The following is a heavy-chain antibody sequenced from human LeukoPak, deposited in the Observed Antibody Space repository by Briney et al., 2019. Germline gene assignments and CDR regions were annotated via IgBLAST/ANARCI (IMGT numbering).Heavy chain of an antibody. Sequence: PSETLSLTCTVSGASISGYFWSWIRQPAGKGLEWIGRIYSSGNTNYNRSLKSRATMSVDTSKNQFSLKLSSVTAADTAVYYCARDGSGYSGYENFDYWGQGTLVTVSS. J-gene: IGHJ4*02. D-gene: IGHD5-12*01. CDR3: ARDGSGYSGYENFDY. V-gene: IGHV4-4*07. CDR2: IYSSGNT. CDR1: GASISGYF.